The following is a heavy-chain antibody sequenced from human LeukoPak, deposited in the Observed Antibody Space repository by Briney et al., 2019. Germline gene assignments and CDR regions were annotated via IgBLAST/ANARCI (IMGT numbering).Heavy chain of an antibody. J-gene: IGHJ4*02. CDR3: ARDYGGYSYGNYYFDY. CDR1: GGSISSYY. CDR2: IYYSGNT. D-gene: IGHD5-18*01. Sequence: SETLSLTCTVSGGSISSYYWSWIRQPPGKGLEWIGYIYYSGNTNYNPSLKSRVTISVDTSKNQFSLKLSSVTAADTAVYYCARDYGGYSYGNYYFDYWGQGTLVTVSS. V-gene: IGHV4-59*01.